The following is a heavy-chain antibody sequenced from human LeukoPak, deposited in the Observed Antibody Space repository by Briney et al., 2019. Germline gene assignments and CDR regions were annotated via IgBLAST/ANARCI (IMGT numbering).Heavy chain of an antibody. D-gene: IGHD2-15*01. CDR2: IKPDGTEK. CDR1: GFIFSHYW. Sequence: AGSLSLSCAAAGFIFSHYWMSGFRQAHAKGLEWVANIKPDGTEKYYVDSVEGRFTISRDNAKNSLYLLMDSLRAEGTAVYYCAREDMWAFDMWGQGTMVTVSS. CDR3: AREDMWAFDM. J-gene: IGHJ3*02. V-gene: IGHV3-7*01.